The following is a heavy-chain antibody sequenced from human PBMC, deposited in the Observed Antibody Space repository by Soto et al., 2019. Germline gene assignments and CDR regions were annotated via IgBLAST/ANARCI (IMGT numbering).Heavy chain of an antibody. CDR3: AKXPIASMVRGVYFDY. CDR1: GFTFSSYA. Sequence: PGGSLRLSCAASGFTFSSYAMSWVRQAPGKGLEWVSAISGSGGSTYYADSVKGRFTISRDNSKNTLYLQMNSLRAEDTAVYYYAKXPIASMVRGVYFDYWGQGTLVTVSS. D-gene: IGHD3-10*01. J-gene: IGHJ4*02. CDR2: ISGSGGST. V-gene: IGHV3-23*01.